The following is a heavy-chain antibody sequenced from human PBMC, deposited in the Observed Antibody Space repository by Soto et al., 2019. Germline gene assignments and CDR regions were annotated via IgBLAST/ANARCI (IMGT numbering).Heavy chain of an antibody. D-gene: IGHD4-17*01. Sequence: EVQLLESVGGLVQPGGSLRLSCAASGFTFSTNPMSWARQAPGKGLEGVSGISNRGGSTYYADSVTGRFTISKDNSKNTLYLQMNSLRAEDTAVYYCARGMTTVITYWGRGTLVTVSS. CDR1: GFTFSTNP. V-gene: IGHV3-23*01. J-gene: IGHJ4*02. CDR3: ARGMTTVITY. CDR2: ISNRGGST.